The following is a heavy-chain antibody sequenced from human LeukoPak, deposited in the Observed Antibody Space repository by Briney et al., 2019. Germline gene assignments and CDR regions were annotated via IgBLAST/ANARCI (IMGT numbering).Heavy chain of an antibody. V-gene: IGHV3-30*02. J-gene: IGHJ1*01. CDR2: IRYDGSNK. Sequence: GESLRLPCGASGFTFSSYGMHWVRQAPGKGLEWVAFIRYDGSNKYYADSVKGRFTISRDNSKNSVFLQMNSLRVDDTALYYCARGDYYDSSPHYWGQGTLVIVSS. D-gene: IGHD3-22*01. CDR1: GFTFSSYG. CDR3: ARGDYYDSSPHY.